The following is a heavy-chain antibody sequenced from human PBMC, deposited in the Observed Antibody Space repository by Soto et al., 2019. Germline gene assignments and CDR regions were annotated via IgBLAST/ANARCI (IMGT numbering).Heavy chain of an antibody. CDR2: IYWDDDK. CDR1: GFSLSTSGVG. Sequence: QITLKESGPTLVKPTQTLTLTCTFSGFSLSTSGVGVGWIRQPPGKALEWLALIYWDDDKRYSPSLKSSLTLTKTTSKNHVVLTMTNMDPVDTATYYCAHSPTTVTTGDFFDYWGQGTLVTVSS. J-gene: IGHJ4*02. V-gene: IGHV2-5*02. D-gene: IGHD4-17*01. CDR3: AHSPTTVTTGDFFDY.